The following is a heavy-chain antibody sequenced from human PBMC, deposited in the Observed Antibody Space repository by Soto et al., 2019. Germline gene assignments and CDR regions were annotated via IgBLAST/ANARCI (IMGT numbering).Heavy chain of an antibody. CDR2: FSGGGGNT. Sequence: PGGSLRLSCAASGFTFSSYAMSWVRQAPGKGLEWVSSFSGGGGNTYYADSVKGRFTISRDSSKNTLYLQMNSLRAEDTAVYYCAKEDSSGTYYLYYFDYWGPGTLVTVSS. CDR1: GFTFSSYA. V-gene: IGHV3-23*01. D-gene: IGHD3-10*01. J-gene: IGHJ4*02. CDR3: AKEDSSGTYYLYYFDY.